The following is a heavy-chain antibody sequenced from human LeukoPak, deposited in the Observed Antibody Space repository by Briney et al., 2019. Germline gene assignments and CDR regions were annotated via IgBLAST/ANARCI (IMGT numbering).Heavy chain of an antibody. V-gene: IGHV3-21*01. J-gene: IGHJ4*02. CDR1: GFTFVSYS. D-gene: IGHD3-22*01. CDR3: ARLRRNSDSGGYYYCCDY. CDR2: INTVGSYI. Sequence: PGGSLRLSCAASGFTFVSYSFNWVRQAPGKGLEWVSSINTVGSYIYYADSVKGRFTISRDNAENSVYLQMNSLRVEDTAVYYCARLRRNSDSGGYYYCCDYWGQGTLVTVSS.